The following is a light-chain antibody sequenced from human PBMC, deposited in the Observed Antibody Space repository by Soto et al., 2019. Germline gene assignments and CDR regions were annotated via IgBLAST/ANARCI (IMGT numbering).Light chain of an antibody. CDR3: QQYNTYSWT. V-gene: IGKV1-5*03. J-gene: IGKJ1*01. Sequence: DIQMTQSPSTLSASVGDRVIITCRASQSINSWLAWYQQKPGKAPELLISKASSLQSGVTPRFSGSGSGTEFTLTISSLQPDDFATYYCQQYNTYSWTFGQGTKVEIK. CDR2: KAS. CDR1: QSINSW.